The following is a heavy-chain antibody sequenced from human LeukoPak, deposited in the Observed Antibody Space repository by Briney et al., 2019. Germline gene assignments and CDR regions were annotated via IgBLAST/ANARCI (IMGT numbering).Heavy chain of an antibody. J-gene: IGHJ6*03. CDR3: ARGRTGTVTAYYYYYMDV. D-gene: IGHD1-14*01. Sequence: SETLSLTCTVSGGSLSSYYWSWIRQPPGKGLEWIGYIYYSGSTNYNPSLKSRVTISVDTSKNQFSLRLSSVTAVDTAVYYCARGRTGTVTAYYYYYMDVWGKGTTVTVSS. CDR2: IYYSGST. CDR1: GGSLSSYY. V-gene: IGHV4-59*12.